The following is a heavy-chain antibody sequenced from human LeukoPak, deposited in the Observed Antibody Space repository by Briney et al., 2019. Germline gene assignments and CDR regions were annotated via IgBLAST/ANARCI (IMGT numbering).Heavy chain of an antibody. V-gene: IGHV4-4*07. CDR1: GGSISSYY. Sequence: SETLTLTCTVSGGSISSYYWSWIRQPAGKGLEWIGRIYTSGSTNYNPSLKSRVTMSVDTSKNQFPLKLSSVTAADTAVYYCARYANSPYYYYAMDVWGQGTTVTVSS. J-gene: IGHJ6*02. D-gene: IGHD4/OR15-4a*01. CDR3: ARYANSPYYYYAMDV. CDR2: IYTSGST.